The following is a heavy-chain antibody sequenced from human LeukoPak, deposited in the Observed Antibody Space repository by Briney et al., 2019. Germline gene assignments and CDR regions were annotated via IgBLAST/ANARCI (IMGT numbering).Heavy chain of an antibody. J-gene: IGHJ4*02. CDR1: GGSIRINY. CDR2: IYYTGGT. D-gene: IGHD6-19*01. CDR3: AKYGNSGWVIDN. V-gene: IGHV4-59*08. Sequence: SETLSLTCTVSGGSIRINYWTWIPQPPGRGVEYIGYIYYTGGTNYNPSLKSRVTISVDTSKNQFSLKLSSVTAADTAVYFCAKYGNSGWVIDNWGQGTLVTVSS.